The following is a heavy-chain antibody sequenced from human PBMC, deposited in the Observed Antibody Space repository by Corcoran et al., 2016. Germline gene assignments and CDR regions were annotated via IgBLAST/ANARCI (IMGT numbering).Heavy chain of an antibody. Sequence: EVQLVESGGVVVQPGGSLRLSCAASGFTFDDYTMHWVRQAPGEGLEWVSLISWDGGSTYYADSVKGRFTISRDNSKNSLYLQMNSLRTEDTALYYCAKDGNYGMDVWGQGTTVTVSS. CDR3: AKDGNYGMDV. CDR1: GFTFDDYT. J-gene: IGHJ6*02. CDR2: ISWDGGST. V-gene: IGHV3-43*01.